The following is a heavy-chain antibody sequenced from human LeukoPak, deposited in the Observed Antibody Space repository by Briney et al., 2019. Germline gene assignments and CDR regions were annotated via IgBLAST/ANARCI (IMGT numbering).Heavy chain of an antibody. V-gene: IGHV3-66*01. D-gene: IGHD3-22*01. CDR1: GFTVGSNY. Sequence: PGGSLRLSCAASGFTVGSNYMSWVRQAPGKGLEWVSIIYSGGSTFYADSVRDRFSISRDNSKNTLYLQMNSLRAEDTTVYYCARVATTYYYDGRGFYYYYMDVWGKGTTVTISS. J-gene: IGHJ6*03. CDR2: IYSGGST. CDR3: ARVATTYYYDGRGFYYYYMDV.